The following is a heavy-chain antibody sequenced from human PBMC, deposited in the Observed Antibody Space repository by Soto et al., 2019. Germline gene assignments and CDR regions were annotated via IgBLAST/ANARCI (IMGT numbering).Heavy chain of an antibody. CDR1: GYTFTSYD. V-gene: IGHV1-8*01. Sequence: ASVKVSCKASGYTFTSYDINWVRQATGQGLEWMGWMNPNSGNTGYAQKFQGRVTMTRNTSISTAYMELSSLRSEDTAVYYCARGVSVLRFLEWLLRGQFDYWGQGTLVTAPQ. CDR2: MNPNSGNT. D-gene: IGHD3-3*01. J-gene: IGHJ4*02. CDR3: ARGVSVLRFLEWLLRGQFDY.